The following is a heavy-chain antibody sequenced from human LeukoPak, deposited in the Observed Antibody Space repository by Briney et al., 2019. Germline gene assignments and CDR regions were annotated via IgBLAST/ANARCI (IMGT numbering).Heavy chain of an antibody. V-gene: IGHV4-61*08. CDR3: ASDHSGNSWFDY. CDR2: IYYSVST. J-gene: IGHJ5*01. D-gene: IGHD5-12*01. Sequence: PSETLSLTCTVSGGSVSSGDYYWSWIHQPPGKGLEWIGYIYYSVSTNYNPSLKSRVTISVDTSKNLFSLKLTSVTAADTAIYYCASDHSGNSWFDYWGQGTLVTVSS. CDR1: GGSVSSGDYY.